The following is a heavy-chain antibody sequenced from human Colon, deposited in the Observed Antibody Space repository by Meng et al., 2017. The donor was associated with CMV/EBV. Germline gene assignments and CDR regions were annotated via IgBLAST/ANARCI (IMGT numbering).Heavy chain of an antibody. CDR3: ALRGLAAGTLQQ. Sequence: QVQLQEPGPGLVKPSETLSLTCAVSGGSMSSTCWSWIRQPPGKGLEWIGYVCYNGITDYNPSLKSRITISGDTSKNQFSLQVTSVTAADTAMYYCALRGLAAGTLQQWGQGTLVTVSS. V-gene: IGHV4-59*01. J-gene: IGHJ1*01. CDR1: GGSMSSTC. CDR2: VCYNGIT. D-gene: IGHD6-13*01.